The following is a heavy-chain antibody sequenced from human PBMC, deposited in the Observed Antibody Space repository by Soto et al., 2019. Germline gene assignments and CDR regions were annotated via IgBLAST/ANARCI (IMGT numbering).Heavy chain of an antibody. D-gene: IGHD2-15*01. V-gene: IGHV3-48*04. J-gene: IGHJ4*02. CDR3: TRGGAARPDY. CDR1: GFRFTSFG. Sequence: DVVLVNSGGGFVRPGESLRLSCGASGFRFTSFGMNWVRQGPGKGLEWLSYMSGLSATTYYADSVRGRFTVSRDNDMNLVFLQLNNLRGDDTAVYYCTRGGAARPDYWGQGSRVVVSS. CDR2: MSGLSATT.